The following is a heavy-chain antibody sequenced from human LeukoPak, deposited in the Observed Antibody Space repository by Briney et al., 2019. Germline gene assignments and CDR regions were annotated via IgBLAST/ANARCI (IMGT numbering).Heavy chain of an antibody. Sequence: GGSLRLSCAASGFTYSSYSMNWVRQAPGKGLEWVSYISSTSTTIYYADSVKGRFTISRDNAKNSLYLQMNSLRAEDTALYYCAKDSSSSWSGDNWFDPWGQGTLVTVSS. CDR1: GFTYSSYS. CDR3: AKDSSSSWSGDNWFDP. V-gene: IGHV3-48*01. D-gene: IGHD6-13*01. J-gene: IGHJ5*02. CDR2: ISSTSTTI.